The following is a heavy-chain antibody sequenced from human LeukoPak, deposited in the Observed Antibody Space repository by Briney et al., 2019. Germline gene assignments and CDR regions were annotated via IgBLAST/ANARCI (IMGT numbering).Heavy chain of an antibody. J-gene: IGHJ6*03. V-gene: IGHV4-39*07. D-gene: IGHD3-22*01. CDR3: TRVYYDSSGYYASLGYYMDV. CDR2: IYYSGST. Sequence: PSETLSLTCTVSGGSISSSSYYWGWIRQPPGKGLEWIGSIYYSGSTYYNPSLKSRVTISVGTSKNQFSLKLSSVTAADTAVYYCTRVYYDSSGYYASLGYYMDVWGKGTTVNVSS. CDR1: GGSISSSSYY.